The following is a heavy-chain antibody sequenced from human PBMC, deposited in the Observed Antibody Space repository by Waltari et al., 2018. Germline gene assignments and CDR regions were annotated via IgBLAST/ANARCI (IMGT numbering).Heavy chain of an antibody. V-gene: IGHV4-34*01. CDR2: INHSGST. Sequence: QVQLQQWGAGLLKPSETLSLTCAVYGGSFSGYYWSWIRQPPGKGLEWIGEINHSGSTNYNPSLKSRVTISVDTSKNQFSLKLSSVTAADTAVYYCASLRAVRGVIYYFDYWGQGTLVTVSS. CDR3: ASLRAVRGVIYYFDY. D-gene: IGHD3-10*02. J-gene: IGHJ4*02. CDR1: GGSFSGYY.